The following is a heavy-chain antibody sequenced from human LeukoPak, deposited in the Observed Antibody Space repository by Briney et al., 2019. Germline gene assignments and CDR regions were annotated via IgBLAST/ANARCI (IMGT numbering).Heavy chain of an antibody. V-gene: IGHV4-4*09. CDR2: IHTSGST. CDR3: VRAVGPVGGYDSP. J-gene: IGHJ5*02. CDR1: GDSSRIYY. D-gene: IGHD5-12*01. Sequence: SQTLSLTCTVSGDSSRIYYWSWFRQPPGKGLEWLGYIHTSGSTTYNPSLRSRVTISLDTSKNQFSLKLSSVTAADTAVYYCVRAVGPVGGYDSPWGQGTLVTVSS.